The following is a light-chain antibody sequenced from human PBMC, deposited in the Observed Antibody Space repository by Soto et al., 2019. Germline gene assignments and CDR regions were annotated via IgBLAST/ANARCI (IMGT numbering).Light chain of an antibody. CDR2: EDS. CDR1: SSDVGNYNL. J-gene: IGLJ3*02. V-gene: IGLV2-23*01. Sequence: QSALTQPASVSGSPGQSITLSCTGTSSDVGNYNLVSWYQRHPGKAPKLMIYEDSKRPSGVSNRFSGSKSGNTASLTISGLQAEDEADYYCCSYAGGSTWVFGGGTKLTVL. CDR3: CSYAGGSTWV.